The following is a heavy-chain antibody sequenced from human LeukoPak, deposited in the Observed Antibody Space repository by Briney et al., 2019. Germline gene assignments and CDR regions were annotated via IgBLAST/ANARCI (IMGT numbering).Heavy chain of an antibody. Sequence: SETLSLTCAVYGGSYSGYYWSWIRQPPGKGLEWIGEINHSGSTNYNPSLKSRVTISVDTSKNQFSLKLSSVTAADTAVYYCARTYYYDSSGFDYWGQGTLVTVSS. CDR3: ARTYYYDSSGFDY. CDR2: INHSGST. V-gene: IGHV4-34*01. D-gene: IGHD3-22*01. J-gene: IGHJ4*02. CDR1: GGSYSGYY.